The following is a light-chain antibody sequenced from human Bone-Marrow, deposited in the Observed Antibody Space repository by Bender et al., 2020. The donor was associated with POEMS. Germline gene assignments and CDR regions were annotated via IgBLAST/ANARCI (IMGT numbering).Light chain of an antibody. J-gene: IGLJ2*01. Sequence: SYVLTQPPSVSEAPGKTARITCGGINIGSKSVHWYQQKPGQAPVSVMHYNSDRPSGMSERISGSNSGNTATLTITTVEAGDEADYYCQVWDSSSEVIFGGGTKLTVL. CDR3: QVWDSSSEVI. CDR2: YNS. V-gene: IGLV3-21*04. CDR1: NIGSKS.